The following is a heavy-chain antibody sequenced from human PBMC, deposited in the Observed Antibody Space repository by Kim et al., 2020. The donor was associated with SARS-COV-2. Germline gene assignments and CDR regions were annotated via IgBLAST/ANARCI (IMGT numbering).Heavy chain of an antibody. Sequence: GGSLRLSCAASGFTFSSYGMHWVRQAPGKGLEWVAVISYDGSNKYYADSVKGRFTISRDNSKNKNTLYLQMNSLRAEDTAVYYCAKGGLHYDSSGDYYYYSVMDVGGQGTTVTVSS. V-gene: IGHV3-30*18. CDR1: GFTFSSYG. D-gene: IGHD3-22*01. J-gene: IGHJ6*02. CDR3: AKGGLHYDSSGDYYYYSVMDV. CDR2: ISYDGSNK.